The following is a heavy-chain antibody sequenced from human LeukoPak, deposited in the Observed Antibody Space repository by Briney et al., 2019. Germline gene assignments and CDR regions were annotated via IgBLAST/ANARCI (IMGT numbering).Heavy chain of an antibody. CDR3: AREDPQTTVPEGMDV. D-gene: IGHD4-17*01. CDR2: ICYTGTT. CDR1: GGSISTYY. V-gene: IGHV4-59*01. Sequence: PPETLSLTCSVTGGSISTYYLSWIRQLPGKGLEWIGDICYTGTTYYNASLRSRVTISVDTSRNQFSLRLRPVTAADTAVYYCAREDPQTTVPEGMDVWGHGTTVIVSS. J-gene: IGHJ6*02.